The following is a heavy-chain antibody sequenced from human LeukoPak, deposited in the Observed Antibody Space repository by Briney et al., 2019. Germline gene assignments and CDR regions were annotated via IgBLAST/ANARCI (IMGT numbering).Heavy chain of an antibody. V-gene: IGHV4-34*01. CDR2: INHSGST. Sequence: SETLSLTCAVYGGSFSGYYWSWIRQPPGKGLEWIGEINHSGSTNYNPSLKSRVTISVDTSKNQFSLKLSSVTAADTAVYYCARVLGAGTFDYWGQGTLVTVSS. CDR1: GGSFSGYY. CDR3: ARVLGAGTFDY. J-gene: IGHJ4*02. D-gene: IGHD3-16*01.